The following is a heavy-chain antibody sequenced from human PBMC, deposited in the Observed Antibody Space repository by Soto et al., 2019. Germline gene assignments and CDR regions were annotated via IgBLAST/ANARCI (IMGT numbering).Heavy chain of an antibody. CDR3: VKGGWLDY. CDR1: GFTFSSYA. J-gene: IGHJ4*02. CDR2: ISGSGGST. D-gene: IGHD6-19*01. Sequence: PGGSLRLSCAASGFTFSSYAMSWVRQAPGKGLEWVSAISGSGGSTYYADSVKGRFTISRDNSKNTLFLHMTSLRAEDTALYYCVKGGWLDYWGQGAQVTVSS. V-gene: IGHV3-23*01.